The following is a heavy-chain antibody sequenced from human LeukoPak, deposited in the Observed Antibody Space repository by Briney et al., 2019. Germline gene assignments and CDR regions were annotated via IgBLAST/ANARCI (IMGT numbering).Heavy chain of an antibody. CDR1: GYTFTGYY. CDR2: ISAYNGNT. Sequence: ASVKVSCKASGYTFTGYYMHWVRQAPGQGLEWMGWISAYNGNTNYAQKLQGRVTMTTDTSTSTAYMELRSLRSDDTAVYYCARVPSTLLYDSSGYYSRYFDLWGRGTLVTVSS. D-gene: IGHD3-22*01. V-gene: IGHV1-18*04. CDR3: ARVPSTLLYDSSGYYSRYFDL. J-gene: IGHJ2*01.